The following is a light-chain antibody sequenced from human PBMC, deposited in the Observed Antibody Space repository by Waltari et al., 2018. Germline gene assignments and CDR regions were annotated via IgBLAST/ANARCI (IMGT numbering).Light chain of an antibody. Sequence: QSVLTQPPSVSGAPGQRVTISCAWSSPTIGATHGVPWYQQLPCNAPKLLIHGHNNRPSGVPDRFSGSKSGTSASLAITGLQAEDEADYYCQSYDNRLSGVIFGGGTRLTVL. CDR3: QSYDNRLSGVI. V-gene: IGLV1-40*01. J-gene: IGLJ2*01. CDR1: SPTIGATHG. CDR2: GHN.